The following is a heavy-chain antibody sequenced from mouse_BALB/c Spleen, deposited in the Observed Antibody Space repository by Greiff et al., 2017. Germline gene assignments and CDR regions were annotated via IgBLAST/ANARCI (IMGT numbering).Heavy chain of an antibody. CDR2: IYPGDGDT. D-gene: IGHD2-2*01. J-gene: IGHJ3*01. CDR1: GYTFTSYW. Sequence: LQESGAELARPGASVKLSCKASGYTFTSYWMQWVKQRPGQGLEWIGAIYPGDGDTRYTQKFKGKATLTADKSSSTAYMQLSSLASEDSAVYYCARGGYDAWFAYWGQGTLVTVSA. V-gene: IGHV1-87*01. CDR3: ARGGYDAWFAY.